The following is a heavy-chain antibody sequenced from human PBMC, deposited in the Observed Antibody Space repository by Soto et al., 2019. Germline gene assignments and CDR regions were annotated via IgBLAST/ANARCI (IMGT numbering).Heavy chain of an antibody. CDR3: ARDHGLDFDY. CDR2: IYYSGST. Sequence: SETLSLTCTFTRYSINSYYWSWIPQPPGKGLEWIGYIYYSGSTNYNPSLKSRVTISVDTSKNQFSLKLSSVTAADTAVYYCARDHGLDFDYWGQGTLVTVSS. J-gene: IGHJ4*02. D-gene: IGHD4-17*01. V-gene: IGHV4-59*01. CDR1: RYSINSYY.